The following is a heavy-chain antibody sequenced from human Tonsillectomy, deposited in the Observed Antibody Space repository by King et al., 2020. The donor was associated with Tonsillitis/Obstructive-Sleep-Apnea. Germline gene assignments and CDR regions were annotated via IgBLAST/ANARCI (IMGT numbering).Heavy chain of an antibody. V-gene: IGHV3-15*07. D-gene: IGHD2-15*01. CDR2: IKSKTDGGTT. J-gene: IGHJ3*02. CDR1: GFTFSNAW. CDR3: TAGSSVVVTATRAFDI. Sequence: VQLVESGGGLVKPGGSLRLSCAASGFTFSNAWMNWVRQAPGKGLEWVGRIKSKTDGGTTDYAAPAEGRFTVSRDDSKNTLYLQINSLKTEETAVSYCTAGSSVVVTATRAFDIWGQGTMVTVSS.